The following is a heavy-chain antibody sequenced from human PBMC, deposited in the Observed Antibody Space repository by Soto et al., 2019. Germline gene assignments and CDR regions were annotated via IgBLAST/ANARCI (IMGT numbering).Heavy chain of an antibody. CDR3: ARENYGEQD. CDR1: GYSIRSCYF. J-gene: IGHJ4*02. D-gene: IGHD3-10*01. V-gene: IGHV4-38-2*02. CDR2: INHSGST. Sequence: XDTLSLACAVSGYSIRSCYFWCWIRQPPGKGLEWIGSINHSGSTYYNPSLKSRVTISVDTSKNQFSLKLSSVTAADTAVYYCARENYGEQDCGQRTLVTVSS.